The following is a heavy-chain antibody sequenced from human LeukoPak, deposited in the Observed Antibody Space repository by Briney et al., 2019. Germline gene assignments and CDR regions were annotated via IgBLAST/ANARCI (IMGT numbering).Heavy chain of an antibody. D-gene: IGHD3-10*01. Sequence: GGSLRLSCAASGFTFRSYGMHWVRQAPGKGLEWVAFIRYDGSNKYYADSVKGRFTISRDNSKNTLYLQMNSLRAEDTAVYYCAKEPDLWFGEYYFDYWGQGTLVTVSS. J-gene: IGHJ4*02. V-gene: IGHV3-30*02. CDR3: AKEPDLWFGEYYFDY. CDR1: GFTFRSYG. CDR2: IRYDGSNK.